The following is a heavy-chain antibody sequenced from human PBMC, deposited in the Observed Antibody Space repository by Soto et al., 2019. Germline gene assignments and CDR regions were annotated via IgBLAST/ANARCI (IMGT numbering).Heavy chain of an antibody. V-gene: IGHV3-23*01. J-gene: IGHJ6*02. D-gene: IGHD3-16*01. CDR3: ARDSITRVSSDVPGMDV. CDR1: GFTFSTYA. CDR2: IGEGGFST. Sequence: GGSLRLSCAASGFTFSTYAMSWVRQAPGKGLEWVSVIGEGGFSTQYAASVKGQFTISRDNSKNMLYLQMNSLRSDDTAVYYCARDSITRVSSDVPGMDVWGQGTTVTVSS.